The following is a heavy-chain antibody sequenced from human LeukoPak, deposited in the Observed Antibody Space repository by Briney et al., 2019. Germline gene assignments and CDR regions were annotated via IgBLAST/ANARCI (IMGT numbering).Heavy chain of an antibody. CDR2: ISFDGTNK. V-gene: IGHV3-30*04. CDR3: ARDWGGSYPGYFDY. Sequence: GGSLRLSCAACGFTFSSYAMHWVRQAPGKGLEWVALISFDGTNKYYADSVKGRFTISRDNSQNTLYLQMNSLRPDDTAVYYCARDWGGSYPGYFDYWGQGTLVTVSS. D-gene: IGHD1-26*01. CDR1: GFTFSSYA. J-gene: IGHJ4*02.